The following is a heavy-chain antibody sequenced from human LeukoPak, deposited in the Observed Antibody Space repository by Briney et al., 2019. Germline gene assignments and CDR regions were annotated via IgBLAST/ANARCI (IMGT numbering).Heavy chain of an antibody. Sequence: GGSLRLSCAASGFSFSSYWMSWVRQAPGKGLEWVANIKQDGSEKYYVDSVKGRFTISRDNAKNSLYLQMDSLRAEDTAVYYCARWGFAGSSSTWGQGTLVTVSS. CDR1: GFSFSSYW. CDR3: ARWGFAGSSST. D-gene: IGHD6-13*01. CDR2: IKQDGSEK. J-gene: IGHJ5*02. V-gene: IGHV3-7*01.